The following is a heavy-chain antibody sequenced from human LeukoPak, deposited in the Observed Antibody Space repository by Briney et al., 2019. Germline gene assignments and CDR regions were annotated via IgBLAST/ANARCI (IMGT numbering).Heavy chain of an antibody. CDR1: GFTFSTYC. CDR2: IRSDGSSE. CDR3: TKYCSGGTCYVGLI. V-gene: IGHV3-30*02. J-gene: IGHJ4*02. Sequence: AGTLRLSCAASGFTFSTYCTHWVRQAPGKGLEWVAVIRSDGSSEYYAYSVKGRFIISRDNSKNPLYLQMNSLRAEDTAVYYCTKYCSGGTCYVGLIWGQGTLVTVSS. D-gene: IGHD2-15*01.